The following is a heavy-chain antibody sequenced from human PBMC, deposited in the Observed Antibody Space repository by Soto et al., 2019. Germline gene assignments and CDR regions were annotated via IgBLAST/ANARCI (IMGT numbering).Heavy chain of an antibody. V-gene: IGHV3-48*01. CDR3: ARGAVYSSGWWAHMPQPDGSSY. Sequence: PGGSLRLSCAASGFTFSSYSMNWVRQAPGKGLEWVTYISSSSSTIYYADSVKGRFTISRDNAKNSLYLQMNSLRAEDKAVYYCARGAVYSSGWWAHMPQPDGSSYWGHGTLVTVSS. CDR1: GFTFSSYS. J-gene: IGHJ4*01. CDR2: ISSSSSTI. D-gene: IGHD6-19*01.